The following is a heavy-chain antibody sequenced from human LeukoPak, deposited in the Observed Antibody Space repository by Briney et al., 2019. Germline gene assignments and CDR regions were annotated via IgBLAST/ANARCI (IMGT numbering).Heavy chain of an antibody. V-gene: IGHV1-18*01. Sequence: ASVKVSCKAPGYTFTSYGISWVRQAPGQGLEWMGWISAYNGNTNYAQKLQGRVTMTTDTSTSTAYMELRSLRSDDTAVYYCARDPTKYDILTGYLPDYFDYWGQGTLVTISS. CDR3: ARDPTKYDILTGYLPDYFDY. D-gene: IGHD3-9*01. CDR1: GYTFTSYG. J-gene: IGHJ4*02. CDR2: ISAYNGNT.